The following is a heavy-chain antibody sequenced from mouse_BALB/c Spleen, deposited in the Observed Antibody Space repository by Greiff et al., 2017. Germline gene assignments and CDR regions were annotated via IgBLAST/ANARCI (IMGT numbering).Heavy chain of an antibody. V-gene: IGHV3-6*02. CDR1: GYSITSGYY. J-gene: IGHJ3*01. CDR2: ISYDGSN. CDR3: ARDESYYYGSSYSFAY. D-gene: IGHD1-1*01. Sequence: EVKLVESGPGLVKPSQSLSLTCSVTGYSITSGYYWNWIRQFPGNKLEWMGYISYDGSNNYNPSLKNRISITRDTSKNQFFLKLNSVTTEDTATYYCARDESYYYGSSYSFAYWGQGTLVTVSA.